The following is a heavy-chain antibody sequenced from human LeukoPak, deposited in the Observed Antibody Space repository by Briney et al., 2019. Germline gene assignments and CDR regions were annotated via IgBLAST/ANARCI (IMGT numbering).Heavy chain of an antibody. J-gene: IGHJ4*02. V-gene: IGHV3-53*01. Sequence: PGGSLRLSCAASGSTVSSNYMSWVRQAPGKGPEWVSVIYSGGSTYYADSVKGRFTISRDNSRNTLYLQMNSLRAEDTAVYYCARDLLTGYYRYFDYWGQGTLVTVSS. D-gene: IGHD3-9*01. CDR2: IYSGGST. CDR1: GSTVSSNY. CDR3: ARDLLTGYYRYFDY.